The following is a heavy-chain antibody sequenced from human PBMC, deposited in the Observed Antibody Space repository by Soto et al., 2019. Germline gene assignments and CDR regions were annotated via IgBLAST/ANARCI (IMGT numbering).Heavy chain of an antibody. Sequence: EVQLVESGGGLVQPGGSLRLSCAASGFTVSSNYMSWVRQAPGKGLEWVSAIYSGGSTYYADSVKGRFTISRDNSKNTLYLQMNSLRAEDTAVYYCAKDRIAVAGTYFDYWGQGTLVTVSS. J-gene: IGHJ4*02. CDR3: AKDRIAVAGTYFDY. CDR2: IYSGGST. D-gene: IGHD6-19*01. V-gene: IGHV3-66*01. CDR1: GFTVSSNY.